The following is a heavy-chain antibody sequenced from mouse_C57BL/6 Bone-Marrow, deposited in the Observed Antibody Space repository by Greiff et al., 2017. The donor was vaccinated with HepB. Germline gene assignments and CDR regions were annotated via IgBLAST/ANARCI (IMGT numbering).Heavy chain of an antibody. CDR1: GFTFSSYT. V-gene: IGHV5-9*01. CDR2: ISGGGGNT. D-gene: IGHD3-2*02. J-gene: IGHJ3*01. Sequence: EVHLVESGGGLVKPGGSLKLSCAASGFTFSSYTMSWVRQTPEKRLEWVATISGGGGNTYYPDSVKGRFTISRDNATNTLYLQMSSLRSEDTALYYCARHIDSSGFFAYWGQGTLVTVSA. CDR3: ARHIDSSGFFAY.